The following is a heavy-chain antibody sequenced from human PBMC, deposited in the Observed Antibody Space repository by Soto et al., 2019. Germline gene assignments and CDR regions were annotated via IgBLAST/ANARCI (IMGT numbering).Heavy chain of an antibody. Sequence: QVQLQESGPGLVKPSQTLSLTCTVSGGSISSGGYYWSWIRQHPGKGLEWIGYIYYSGSTYYNPSLKSRVTISVDTSMNQFSLKLSSVTAADTAVYYCARGRDYGGNSVSNFDYWGQGTLVTVSS. J-gene: IGHJ4*02. V-gene: IGHV4-31*03. CDR2: IYYSGST. CDR1: GGSISSGGYY. CDR3: ARGRDYGGNSVSNFDY. D-gene: IGHD4-17*01.